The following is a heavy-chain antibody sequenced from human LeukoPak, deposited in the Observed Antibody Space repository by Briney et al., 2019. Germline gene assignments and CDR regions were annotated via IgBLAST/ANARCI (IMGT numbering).Heavy chain of an antibody. V-gene: IGHV1-8*01. CDR1: GYTFTSYD. D-gene: IGHD2-21*02. CDR2: VSASSGNT. Sequence: ASVKVSCKASGYTFTSYDINWVRQATGQGLEWLGWVSASSGNTGYAQKFQGRVSMTRATSISTAYLELSSLTFEDTAVYYCVRTPPKGDIDYWGQGTLVTVSS. CDR3: VRTPPKGDIDY. J-gene: IGHJ4*02.